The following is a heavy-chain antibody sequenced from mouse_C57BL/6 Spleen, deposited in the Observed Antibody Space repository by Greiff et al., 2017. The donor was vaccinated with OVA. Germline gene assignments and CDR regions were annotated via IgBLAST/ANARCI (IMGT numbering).Heavy chain of an antibody. Sequence: EVQLQESGGDLVKPGGSLKLSCAASGFTFSSYGMSWVRQTPDKRLEWVATISSGGSYTYYPDSVKGRFTISRDNAKNTLYLQMSSLKSEDTAMYYCARRTTVGDYAMDYWGQGTSVTVSS. CDR3: ARRTTVGDYAMDY. CDR2: ISSGGSYT. CDR1: GFTFSSYG. D-gene: IGHD1-1*01. V-gene: IGHV5-6*01. J-gene: IGHJ4*01.